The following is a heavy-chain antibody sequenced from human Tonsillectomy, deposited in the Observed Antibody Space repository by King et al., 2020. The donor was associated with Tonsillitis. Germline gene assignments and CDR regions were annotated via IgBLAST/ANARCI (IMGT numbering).Heavy chain of an antibody. CDR2: IKGDGSVK. D-gene: IGHD3-22*01. J-gene: IGHJ3*01. CDR3: VRDMNYRDRSTYYDVLDV. Sequence: VQLVESGGGLVQPGGSLRLSCAASDFTFSEYWMTWIRQAPGEGREWVANIKGDGSVKYYVDSVEGRFTISRANADSSLFLRMNSLRAEDTAIYYCVRDMNYRDRSTYYDVLDVWGPGTMVTVSS. CDR1: DFTFSEYW. V-gene: IGHV3-7*01.